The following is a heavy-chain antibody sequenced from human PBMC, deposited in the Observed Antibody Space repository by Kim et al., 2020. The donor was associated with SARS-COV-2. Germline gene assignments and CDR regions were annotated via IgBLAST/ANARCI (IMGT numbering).Heavy chain of an antibody. CDR2: ISSSGSTI. J-gene: IGHJ6*02. CDR3: ARGMLDYDILTGLGLEGPRHFYYYGMDV. CDR1: GFTFSDYF. D-gene: IGHD3-9*01. Sequence: GGSLRLSCAASGFTFSDYFMSWIRQAPGKGLEWVSYISSSGSTIYYADSVKGRFTISRDNAKNSLYLQMNSLRAEDTAVYYCARGMLDYDILTGLGLEGPRHFYYYGMDVWGQGTTVPVPS. V-gene: IGHV3-11*01.